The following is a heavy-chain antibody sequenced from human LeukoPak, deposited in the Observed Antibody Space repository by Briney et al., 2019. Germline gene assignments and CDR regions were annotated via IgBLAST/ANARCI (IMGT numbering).Heavy chain of an antibody. V-gene: IGHV1-18*01. CDR2: ISAYNGNT. CDR3: AREREAHSDY. D-gene: IGHD6-13*01. J-gene: IGHJ4*02. CDR1: GYTFTSYG. Sequence: ASVTVSCTASGYTFTSYGISWVRQAPGQGLEWMGWISAYNGNTNYAQKLQGRVTMTTDTSTSTAYMELRSLRSDDAAVYYCAREREAHSDYWGQGTLVTVSS.